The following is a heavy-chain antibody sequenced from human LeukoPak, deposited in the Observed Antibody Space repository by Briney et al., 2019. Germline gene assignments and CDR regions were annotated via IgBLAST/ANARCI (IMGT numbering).Heavy chain of an antibody. CDR3: AAGKRYAFDY. Sequence: PGGSLRLSCATSGFSFTDYPMNWVRQAPGKGLEWISNIRTTAEGAKYAYYADSVKGRVTISRDDGKNTLYLHMNSLRDDDTVVYYCAAGKRYAFDYWGQGILVTVSS. V-gene: IGHV3-48*02. CDR2: IRTTAEGAKYA. CDR1: GFSFTDYP. D-gene: IGHD3-9*01. J-gene: IGHJ4*02.